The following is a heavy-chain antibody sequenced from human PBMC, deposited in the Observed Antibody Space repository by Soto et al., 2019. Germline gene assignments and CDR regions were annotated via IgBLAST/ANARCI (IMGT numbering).Heavy chain of an antibody. J-gene: IGHJ6*02. CDR2: TYYRSRWYS. Sequence: SQTLSLTCVGSGDTVSSNSVAWNWVRQSPSRGLEWLRRTYYRSRWYSDYAVSVRSRIDINADTSKNQVSLQLNSVTLEDTAVYYCARSEEDSDYYYYGMDVWGQGTTVTVAS. D-gene: IGHD2-15*01. V-gene: IGHV6-1*01. CDR1: GDTVSSNSVA. CDR3: ARSEEDSDYYYYGMDV.